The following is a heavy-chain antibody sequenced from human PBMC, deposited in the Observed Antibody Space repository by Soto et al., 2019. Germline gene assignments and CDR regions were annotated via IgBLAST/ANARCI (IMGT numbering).Heavy chain of an antibody. J-gene: IGHJ4*02. V-gene: IGHV3-33*08. CDR3: ARGDSSSWVNFDY. CDR1: GFTFSSYG. D-gene: IGHD6-13*01. CDR2: IWYDGSNK. Sequence: GGSLRLSCAASGFTFSSYGMHWVRQAPGKGLEWVAVIWYDGSNKYYADSVKGRFTISRDNSKNTLYLQMNSLRAEDTAVYYCARGDSSSWVNFDYWGKGTLVTVSS.